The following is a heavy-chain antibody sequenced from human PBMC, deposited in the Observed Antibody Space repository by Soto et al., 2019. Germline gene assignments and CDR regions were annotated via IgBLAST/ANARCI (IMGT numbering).Heavy chain of an antibody. CDR2: ISGSGGST. J-gene: IGHJ3*02. CDR3: AKDYGDHDAFDI. Sequence: EGSLSLSCAASGFTFSSYAMSWVRQAPGKGLEWVSAISGSGGSTYYADSVKGRFTISRDNSKNTLYLQMNSLRAEDTAVYYCAKDYGDHDAFDIWGQGTMVTVSS. D-gene: IGHD4-17*01. V-gene: IGHV3-23*01. CDR1: GFTFSSYA.